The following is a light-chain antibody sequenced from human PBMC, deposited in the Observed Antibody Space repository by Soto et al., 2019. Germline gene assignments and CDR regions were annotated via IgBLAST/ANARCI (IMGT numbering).Light chain of an antibody. CDR1: SGTIASNY. CDR3: QSYDSSSVI. CDR2: GDN. J-gene: IGLJ2*01. V-gene: IGLV6-57*02. Sequence: NFMLTQPHSVSESPGKTLTISCTGSSGTIASNYVQWYQQRPGSAPTTVIYGDNQRPSGVPDRFSGSIDTSSNSASLTISGLRTEDEAAYYCQSYDSSSVIFGGGTKVTVL.